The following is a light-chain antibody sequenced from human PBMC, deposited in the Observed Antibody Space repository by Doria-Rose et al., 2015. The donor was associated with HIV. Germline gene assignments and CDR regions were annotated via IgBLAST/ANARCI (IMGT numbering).Light chain of an antibody. V-gene: IGKV4-1*01. CDR3: QQYYDTPS. CDR1: QSLLYTSKNY. CDR2: WAS. J-gene: IGKJ3*01. Sequence: DIRLTQSPESLGMSLGERATLNCKSNQSLLYTSKNYLAWYQQKPGQPPKLLIYWASTRQSGVRARFSGSGSGTDCTLTISSLEAEDVAVYYCQQYYDTPSLGPGTTVDIK.